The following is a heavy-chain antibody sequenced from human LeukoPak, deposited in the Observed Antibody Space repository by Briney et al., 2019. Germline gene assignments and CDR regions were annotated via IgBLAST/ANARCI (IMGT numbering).Heavy chain of an antibody. CDR2: IYYSGST. CDR1: GGSISSYY. V-gene: IGHV4-59*01. CDR3: ARDYGDYGHYYYYGMDV. D-gene: IGHD4-17*01. Sequence: SETLSLTCTVSGGSISSYYWSWIRQPPGKGLERIGYIYYSGSTNYNPSLKSRVTISVDTSKNQFSLKLSSVTAADTAVYYCARDYGDYGHYYYYGMDVWGQGTTVTVSS. J-gene: IGHJ6*02.